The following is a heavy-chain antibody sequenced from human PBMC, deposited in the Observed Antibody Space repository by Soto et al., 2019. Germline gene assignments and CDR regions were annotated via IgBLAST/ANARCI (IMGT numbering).Heavy chain of an antibody. CDR2: ISAYNGNT. CDR1: GYTFTSYG. V-gene: IGHV1-18*01. D-gene: IGHD1-26*01. CDR3: ARSQRSSGRNGDY. Sequence: QVQLVQSGAEVKKPGASVKVSCKASGYTFTSYGISWVRQAPGQGLEWMGWISAYNGNTNYAQKLQGRVTMTTDTSTSTGYMELRSRSSDDTAVYYCARSQRSSGRNGDYWGQGTLVTVSS. J-gene: IGHJ4*02.